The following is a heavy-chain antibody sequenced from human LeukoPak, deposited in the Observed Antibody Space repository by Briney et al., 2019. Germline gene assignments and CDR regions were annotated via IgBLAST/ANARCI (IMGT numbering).Heavy chain of an antibody. CDR1: GYTFTSYY. D-gene: IGHD1-26*01. CDR3: AASRGSSTDAFDI. J-gene: IGHJ3*02. V-gene: IGHV1-46*01. Sequence: ASVKVSCKASGYTFTSYYMHWVRQAPGQGLEWMGIINPSGGSTSYAQKFQGRVTMTRDMSTSTAYMELSSLRSEDTAVYYCAASRGSSTDAFDIWGQGTVVTVSS. CDR2: INPSGGST.